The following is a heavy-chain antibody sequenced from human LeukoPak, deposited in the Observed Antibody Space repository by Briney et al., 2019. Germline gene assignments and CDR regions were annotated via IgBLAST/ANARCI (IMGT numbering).Heavy chain of an antibody. D-gene: IGHD3-22*01. CDR1: GFTFSSYA. V-gene: IGHV3-48*03. CDR3: ARDDYYDSSGSGY. Sequence: GGSLRLSCAASGFTFSSYAMSWVRQAPGKGLEWVSYISSSGSTIYYADSVKGRFTISRDNAKNSLYLQMNSLRAEDTAVYYCARDDYYDSSGSGYWGQGTLVTVSS. J-gene: IGHJ4*02. CDR2: ISSSGSTI.